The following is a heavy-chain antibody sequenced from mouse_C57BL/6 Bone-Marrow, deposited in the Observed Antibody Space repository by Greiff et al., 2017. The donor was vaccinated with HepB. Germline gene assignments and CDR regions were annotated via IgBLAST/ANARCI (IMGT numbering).Heavy chain of an antibody. CDR2: IRSKSNNYAT. CDR3: VRQDYYFDY. V-gene: IGHV10-1*01. CDR1: GFSFNTYA. J-gene: IGHJ2*01. Sequence: DVKLVESGGGLVQPKGSLKLSCAASGFSFNTYAMNWVRQAPGKGLEWVARIRSKSNNYATYYADSVKDRFTISRDDSESMLYLQMNNLKTEDTAMYYCVRQDYYFDYWGQGTTLTVSS.